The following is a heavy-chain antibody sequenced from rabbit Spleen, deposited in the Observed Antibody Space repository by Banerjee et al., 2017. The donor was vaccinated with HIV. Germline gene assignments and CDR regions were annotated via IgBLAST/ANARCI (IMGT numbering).Heavy chain of an antibody. CDR2: IDTSSVNT. CDR3: ARGEHFSVGFSAFAIYLDL. J-gene: IGHJ4*01. V-gene: IGHV1S40*01. Sequence: QSLEESGGGLVQPEGSLTLTCTASGFSFSSNYYMCWVRQAPGKGLELIACIDTSSVNTADATWAKGRFTISKTSSTTVTLQMTSLTAADTATYFCARGEHFSVGFSAFAIYLDLWGPGTLVTVS. D-gene: IGHD6-1*01. CDR1: GFSFSSNYY.